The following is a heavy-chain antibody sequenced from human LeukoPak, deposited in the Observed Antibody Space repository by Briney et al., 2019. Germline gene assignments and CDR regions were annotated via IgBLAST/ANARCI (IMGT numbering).Heavy chain of an antibody. Sequence: SETLSLTCTVSGYSISSGYYWSWIRQPPGKGLEWIGEINHSGSTNYNPSLKRRVTISVDTSNNQFSLQLAAVTAPATAVYYFPCLTTADAFDIWGEGTMVTVSS. CDR1: GYSISSGYY. D-gene: IGHD3-22*01. CDR2: INHSGST. V-gene: IGHV4-38-2*02. J-gene: IGHJ3*02. CDR3: PCLTTADAFDI.